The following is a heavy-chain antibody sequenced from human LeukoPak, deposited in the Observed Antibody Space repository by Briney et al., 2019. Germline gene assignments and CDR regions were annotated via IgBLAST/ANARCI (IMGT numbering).Heavy chain of an antibody. CDR3: ARDPSPAMLRN. CDR1: GDSISNYY. Sequence: PSETLSLTCTVSGDSISNYYWSWIRQPPGKGLEWIGYIYYSGTTNYIPSLKSRVTISVDTSKKQFSLRLTSLTAADTAVYYCARDPSPAMLRNWGQGTLVTVSS. D-gene: IGHD5-18*01. CDR2: IYYSGTT. J-gene: IGHJ4*02. V-gene: IGHV4-59*01.